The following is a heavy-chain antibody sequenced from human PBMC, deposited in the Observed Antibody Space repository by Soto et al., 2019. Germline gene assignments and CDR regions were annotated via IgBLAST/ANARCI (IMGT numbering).Heavy chain of an antibody. V-gene: IGHV4-39*01. Sequence: SETLSLTCTVSGGSISSSSYYWGWIRQPPGKGLEWIGSIYYSGSTYYNPSLKSRVTISVDTSKNQFSLKLSSVTAADTAVYYCARRRTMVSPWFDPWGQGTLVTVS. CDR1: GGSISSSSYY. CDR3: ARRRTMVSPWFDP. D-gene: IGHD4-17*01. J-gene: IGHJ5*02. CDR2: IYYSGST.